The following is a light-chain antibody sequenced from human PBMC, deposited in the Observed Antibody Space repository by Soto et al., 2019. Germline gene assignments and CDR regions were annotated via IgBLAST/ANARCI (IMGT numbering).Light chain of an antibody. V-gene: IGKV3-20*01. CDR3: QQFDSSRIYR. CDR2: GGS. J-gene: IGKJ2*03. CDR1: QSVTSTY. Sequence: EILLTQSPGTLSLSPGETATLSCRASQSVTSTYLAWYQQRPGQSPRLIIYGGSTRATGFPDRFSGGGSGTDFTLPISRLEPEDSAVYDCHWQQFDSSRIYRFGQGTKLEI.